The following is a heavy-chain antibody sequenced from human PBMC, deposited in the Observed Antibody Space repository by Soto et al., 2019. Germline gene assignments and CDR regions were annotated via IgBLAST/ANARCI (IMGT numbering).Heavy chain of an antibody. CDR1: GYTFTSYG. J-gene: IGHJ4*02. D-gene: IGHD3-10*01. CDR3: PSEFSYGPGPWY. Sequence: QVQLVQSGAEVKKPGASVKVSCKASGYTFTSYGISWVRQAPGQGLEWMGWISAYNGNTNYAQKLQGRVTMTTDTAPSTANMELGGRSSADRAGYCFPSEFSYGPGPWYRAQGTLATAS. V-gene: IGHV1-18*01. CDR2: ISAYNGNT.